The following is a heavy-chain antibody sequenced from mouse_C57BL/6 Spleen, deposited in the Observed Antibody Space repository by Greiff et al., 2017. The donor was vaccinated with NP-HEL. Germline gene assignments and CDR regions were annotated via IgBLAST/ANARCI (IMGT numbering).Heavy chain of an antibody. CDR2: IDPSDSET. V-gene: IGHV1-52*01. Sequence: QVQLQQPGAELVRPGSSVKLSCKASGYTFTSYWMHWVKQRPIQGLEWIGNIDPSDSETHYNQKFKDKATLTVDKSSSTAYMQLSSLTSEDSAVYYCARGGVTTEFDYWGQGTTLTVSS. D-gene: IGHD2-2*01. CDR1: GYTFTSYW. J-gene: IGHJ2*01. CDR3: ARGGVTTEFDY.